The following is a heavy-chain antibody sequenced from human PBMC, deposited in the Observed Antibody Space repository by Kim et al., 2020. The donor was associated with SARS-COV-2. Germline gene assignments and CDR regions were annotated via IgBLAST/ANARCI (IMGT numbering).Heavy chain of an antibody. CDR2: ISYDGSNK. D-gene: IGHD3-10*01. CDR1: GFTFSSYG. V-gene: IGHV3-30*18. Sequence: GGSLRLSCAASGFTFSSYGMHWVRQAPGKGLEWVAVISYDGSNKYYADSVKGRFTISRDNSKNTLYLQMNSLRAEDTAAYYCAKDWEGVRGVMGYFDYWGQGTLVTVSS. CDR3: AKDWEGVRGVMGYFDY. J-gene: IGHJ4*02.